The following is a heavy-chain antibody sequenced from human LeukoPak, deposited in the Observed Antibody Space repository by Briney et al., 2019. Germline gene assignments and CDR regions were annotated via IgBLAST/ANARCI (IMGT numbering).Heavy chain of an antibody. D-gene: IGHD4/OR15-4a*01. CDR2: ISGSGGST. J-gene: IGHJ4*02. V-gene: IGHV3-23*01. Sequence: GGSLRLSCAASGFTFSSYAMSWVRQAPGKGLEWVSAISGSGGSTNYADSVKGRFTISRDNSKNTLFLQMNSLRAEDTAIYYCAKERDYGPADYWGQGTLVTVSS. CDR1: GFTFSSYA. CDR3: AKERDYGPADY.